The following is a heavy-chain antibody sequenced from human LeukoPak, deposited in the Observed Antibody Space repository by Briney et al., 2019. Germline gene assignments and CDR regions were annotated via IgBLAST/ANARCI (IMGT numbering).Heavy chain of an antibody. Sequence: SQTVSLTCASSGDSVSSNSAAWNWIRQSPSRGLEWLGRTYYRSKWYNDYAGAVKSRITINPDTSKNKFSLQRNSVTPEDTAVYYCARDRRTVGSGSYWRLWFDPWGQGTLVTVSS. V-gene: IGHV6-1*01. J-gene: IGHJ5*02. CDR2: TYYRSKWYN. D-gene: IGHD3-10*01. CDR3: ARDRRTVGSGSYWRLWFDP. CDR1: GDSVSSNSAA.